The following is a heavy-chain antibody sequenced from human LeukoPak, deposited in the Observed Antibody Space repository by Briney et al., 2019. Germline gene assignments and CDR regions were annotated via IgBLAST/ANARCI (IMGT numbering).Heavy chain of an antibody. D-gene: IGHD3-10*01. V-gene: IGHV3-53*01. CDR2: IYNGGRT. J-gene: IGHJ6*03. CDR1: GFTVSSNY. CDR3: ERVYYGSGSLHYYYYYIDG. Sequence: GGSLRLSCAASGFTVSSNYMSWVRQAPGKGLEWVSVIYNGGRTYYADSVKGRFNMYRDNSKNTLNLQMNSLRAEDTALYYCERVYYGSGSLHYYYYYIDGWGTGTTVTISS.